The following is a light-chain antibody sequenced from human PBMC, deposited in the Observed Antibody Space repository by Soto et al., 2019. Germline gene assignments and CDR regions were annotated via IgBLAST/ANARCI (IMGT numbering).Light chain of an antibody. CDR2: QDS. J-gene: IGLJ1*01. Sequence: SYELTQPPSVYVSPGQTASITCSGDKLGDKYACWYQQKPGQSPVLVIYQDSKRPSGIPERFSGSNSGNTATLTISGTQAMDEADYYCQAWDSTYVFGTGTKLTVL. CDR1: KLGDKY. V-gene: IGLV3-1*01. CDR3: QAWDSTYV.